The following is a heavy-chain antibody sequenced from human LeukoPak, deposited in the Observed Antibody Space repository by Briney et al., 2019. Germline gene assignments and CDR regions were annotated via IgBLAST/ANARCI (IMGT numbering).Heavy chain of an antibody. D-gene: IGHD2-15*01. CDR2: IFGSGGSA. J-gene: IGHJ4*02. Sequence: AGSLRLSCAASGFTFGRYAMYWVRQAPGKGLEWVSGIFGSGGSAHYADSVKGRFTISRDNSKNTVYLQMDSLRVEDTAIYYCAKTTTGYSSGRYPAWPIDYWGQGTLVTVSS. CDR1: GFTFGRYA. V-gene: IGHV3-23*01. CDR3: AKTTTGYSSGRYPAWPIDY.